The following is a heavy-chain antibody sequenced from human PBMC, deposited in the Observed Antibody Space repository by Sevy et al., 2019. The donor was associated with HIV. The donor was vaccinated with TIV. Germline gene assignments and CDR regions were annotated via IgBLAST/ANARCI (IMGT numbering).Heavy chain of an antibody. CDR3: ARPRDTAMVTPGTFDI. Sequence: ASVKVSCKASGGTFSSYAISWVRQAPGQGLEWMGGIIPIFGTANYARKFQGRVTITADESTSTAYMELSSLRSEDTAVYYCARPRDTAMVTPGTFDIWGQGTMVTVSS. J-gene: IGHJ3*02. CDR2: IIPIFGTA. D-gene: IGHD5-18*01. V-gene: IGHV1-69*13. CDR1: GGTFSSYA.